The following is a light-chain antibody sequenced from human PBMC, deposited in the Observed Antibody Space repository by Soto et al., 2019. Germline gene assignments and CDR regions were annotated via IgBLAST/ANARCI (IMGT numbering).Light chain of an antibody. CDR1: QGIGSD. CDR2: AAS. V-gene: IGKV1-17*01. J-gene: IGKJ4*01. CDR3: LQRNSYPPT. Sequence: DIQMTQSPSSLSASVGDRVTITCRASQGIGSDLGWYQQKPGKAPKRLIYAASSLQSGVPSRFSGSGSGTEFTLTISSPQPEDFATYFCLQRNSYPPTFGGGTKVEIK.